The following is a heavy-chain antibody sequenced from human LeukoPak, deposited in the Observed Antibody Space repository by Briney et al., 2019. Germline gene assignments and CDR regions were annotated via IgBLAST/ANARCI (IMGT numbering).Heavy chain of an antibody. CDR2: MNPNSGNT. Sequence: GASVKVSCKASGYTFTSYDINWVRQATGQGLEWMGWMNPNSGNTGYAQKFQGRVTMTRNTSISTAYMELSSLRSEDTAVYYCARGQGSSWYRYYYYYYGMDVWGQGTTVTVSS. D-gene: IGHD6-13*01. V-gene: IGHV1-8*01. J-gene: IGHJ6*02. CDR1: GYTFTSYD. CDR3: ARGQGSSWYRYYYYYYGMDV.